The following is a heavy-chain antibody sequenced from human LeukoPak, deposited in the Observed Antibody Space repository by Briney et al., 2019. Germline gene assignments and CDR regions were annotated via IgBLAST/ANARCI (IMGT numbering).Heavy chain of an antibody. D-gene: IGHD6-13*01. J-gene: IGHJ4*02. V-gene: IGHV4-34*01. Sequence: PSETLSLTCTVSGGSISNYYWSWIRQPPGKGLEWIGEINHSGSTNYNPSLKSRVTISVDTSKNQFSLKLSSVTAADTAVYYCAIRGLAAAGDYFDYWGQGTLVTVSS. CDR2: INHSGST. CDR3: AIRGLAAAGDYFDY. CDR1: GGSISNYY.